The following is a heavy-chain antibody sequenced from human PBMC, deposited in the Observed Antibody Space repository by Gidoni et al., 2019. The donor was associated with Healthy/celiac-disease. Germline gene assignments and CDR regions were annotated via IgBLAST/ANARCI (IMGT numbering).Heavy chain of an antibody. J-gene: IGHJ5*02. CDR3: ARGSHVTYYYDSSGYYSSWFDP. CDR2: IYYSGST. Sequence: QVQLQESGPGLVKPSETLSLTCTVSGGSVSRGSYYWGWTRQPPGKGLEWMGYIYYSGSTTYNPSLKSRVTISVDTSTTQFSLKLSSVTAADTAVYYCARGSHVTYYYDSSGYYSSWFDPWGQGTLVTVSS. D-gene: IGHD3-22*01. V-gene: IGHV4-61*01. CDR1: GGSVSRGSYY.